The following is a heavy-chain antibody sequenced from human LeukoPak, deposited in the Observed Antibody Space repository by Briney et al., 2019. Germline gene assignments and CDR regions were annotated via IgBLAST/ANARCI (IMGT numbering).Heavy chain of an antibody. J-gene: IGHJ5*02. V-gene: IGHV3-20*04. CDR3: ARDQEGDCSSTSCYYGPSNWFDP. Sequence: PGGSLRLSCAASGFTFDDYGMSWVRQAPGKGLEWVSGINWNGGSTGYADSVKGRFTISRDNAKNSQYLQMNSLRAEDTALYYCARDQEGDCSSTSCYYGPSNWFDPWGQGTLVTVSS. CDR2: INWNGGST. CDR1: GFTFDDYG. D-gene: IGHD2-2*01.